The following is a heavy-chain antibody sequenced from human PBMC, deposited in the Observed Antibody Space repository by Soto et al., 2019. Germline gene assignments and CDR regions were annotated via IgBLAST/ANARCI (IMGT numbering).Heavy chain of an antibody. CDR3: ARVNGYCGGDCYSTYYYYGMDV. V-gene: IGHV1-8*01. CDR1: GYTFTSYD. D-gene: IGHD2-21*02. Sequence: ASVKVSCKASGYTFTSYDINWVRQATGQGREWMGWMNPNSGNTGYAQKFQGRVTMTRNTSISTAYMELSSLRSEDTAVYYCARVNGYCGGDCYSTYYYYGMDVWGQGTTVTVSS. J-gene: IGHJ6*02. CDR2: MNPNSGNT.